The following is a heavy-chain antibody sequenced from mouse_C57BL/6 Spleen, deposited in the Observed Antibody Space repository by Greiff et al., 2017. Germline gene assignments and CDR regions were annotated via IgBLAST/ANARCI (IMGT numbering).Heavy chain of an antibody. CDR2: IWSGGST. CDR3: ARNMDYSNLYARDY. D-gene: IGHD2-5*01. CDR1: GFSLTSYG. J-gene: IGHJ4*01. V-gene: IGHV2-2*01. Sequence: VHLVESGPGLVQPSQSLSITCTVSGFSLTSYGVHWVRQSPGKGLEWLGVIWSGGSTDYNAAFISRLSISKDNSKSQVFFKMNSLQADDTAIYYCARNMDYSNLYARDYWGQGTSVTVSS.